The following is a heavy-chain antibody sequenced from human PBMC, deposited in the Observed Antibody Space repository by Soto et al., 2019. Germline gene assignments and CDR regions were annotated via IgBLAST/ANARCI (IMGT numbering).Heavy chain of an antibody. CDR1: GFTFSSYG. Sequence: QVQLVESGGGVVQPGRSLRLSCAASGFTFSSYGMHWVRQAPGKGLEWVAVISYDGSNKYYADSVKGRFTISRDNSKNTLYLQMNSLRAEDTAVCYCAKPSNSGSYYSYFDYWGQGTLVTVSS. J-gene: IGHJ4*02. V-gene: IGHV3-30*18. CDR3: AKPSNSGSYYSYFDY. D-gene: IGHD1-26*01. CDR2: ISYDGSNK.